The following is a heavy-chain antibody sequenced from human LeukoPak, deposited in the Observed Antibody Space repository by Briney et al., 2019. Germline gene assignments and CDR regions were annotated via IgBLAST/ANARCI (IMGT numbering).Heavy chain of an antibody. D-gene: IGHD1-7*01. Sequence: LETLSLTCTVSGGSISSSVYYWGWIRQPPGKGLDWIGSIYYSGSTYYNPSLKSRVTISVDTSKNQFSLKLSSVTAADTAVYYCAGGTTYAMDVWGQGTTVTVSS. V-gene: IGHV4-39*01. CDR3: AGGTTYAMDV. J-gene: IGHJ6*02. CDR1: GGSISSSVYY. CDR2: IYYSGST.